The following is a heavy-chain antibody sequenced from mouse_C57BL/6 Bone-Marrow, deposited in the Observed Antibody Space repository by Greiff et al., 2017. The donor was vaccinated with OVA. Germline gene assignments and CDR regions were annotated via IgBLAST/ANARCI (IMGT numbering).Heavy chain of an antibody. CDR3: ARDRDSSGYNFDY. Sequence: EVQGVESGGGLVKPGGSLKLSCAASGFTFSSYAMSWVRQTPEKRLAWVATISDGGSYTYYPDNVKGRFTISRDNAKNNLYLQMSHLKSEDTAMYYCARDRDSSGYNFDYWGQGTTLTVSS. CDR2: ISDGGSYT. J-gene: IGHJ2*01. D-gene: IGHD3-2*02. V-gene: IGHV5-4*01. CDR1: GFTFSSYA.